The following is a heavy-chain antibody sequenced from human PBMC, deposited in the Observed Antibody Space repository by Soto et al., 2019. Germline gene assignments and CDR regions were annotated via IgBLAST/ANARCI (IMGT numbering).Heavy chain of an antibody. CDR1: GGSISNYY. CDR2: IYYTGST. CDR3: ARDPSRWYFDL. J-gene: IGHJ2*01. V-gene: IGHV4-59*01. Sequence: SETLSLTCAVSGGSISNYYWNWIRQPPGKGLEWIGFIYYTGSTNYNPSLKSRVTISLDPSKNQFSLKLNSVTAADTAVYYCARDPSRWYFDLWGRGTLVTVSS.